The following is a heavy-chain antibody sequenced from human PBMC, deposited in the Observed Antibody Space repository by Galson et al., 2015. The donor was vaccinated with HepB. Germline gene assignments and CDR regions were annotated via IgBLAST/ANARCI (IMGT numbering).Heavy chain of an antibody. CDR3: ARSVTPRGSHYDILTGLHGLGVLFDP. Sequence: QSGAEVKKPGESLRISCTGSGYSFTSYWISWVRQMPGKGLEWMGRIDPSDSYTNYSPSFQGHVTISADKSISTAYLQWSSLKASDTAMYYCARSVTPRGSHYDILTGLHGLGVLFDPWGQGTLVTVSS. V-gene: IGHV5-10-1*01. CDR1: GYSFTSYW. CDR2: IDPSDSYT. D-gene: IGHD3-9*01. J-gene: IGHJ5*02.